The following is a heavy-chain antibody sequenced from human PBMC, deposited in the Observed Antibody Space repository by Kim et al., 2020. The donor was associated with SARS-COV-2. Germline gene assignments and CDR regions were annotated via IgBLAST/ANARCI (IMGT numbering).Heavy chain of an antibody. J-gene: IGHJ6*02. CDR2: ISGSGGST. CDR1: GFTFSSYA. CDR3: AKGTDYSKPGYGMDV. V-gene: IGHV3-23*01. Sequence: GGSLRLSCAASGFTFSSYAMSWVRQAPGKVLEWVSAISGSGGSTYYADSVKGLFTIARDNSKNTLYLQMNSRRAEDTAVYYCAKGTDYSKPGYGMDVWGQGTTVPVSS. D-gene: IGHD4-4*01.